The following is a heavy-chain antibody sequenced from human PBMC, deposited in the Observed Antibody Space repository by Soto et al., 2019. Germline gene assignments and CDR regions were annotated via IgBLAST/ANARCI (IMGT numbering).Heavy chain of an antibody. Sequence: PGGSLRLSWAASGFPFSSYGMHLVRPAPGKGLEWVAVIWYDGSNKYYADSVKGRFTISRDNSKNTLYLQMNSLRAEDTAVYYCARDNGYGGTYYFDYWGQGTLVTVSS. CDR2: IWYDGSNK. D-gene: IGHD4-17*01. CDR3: ARDNGYGGTYYFDY. CDR1: GFPFSSYG. V-gene: IGHV3-33*01. J-gene: IGHJ4*02.